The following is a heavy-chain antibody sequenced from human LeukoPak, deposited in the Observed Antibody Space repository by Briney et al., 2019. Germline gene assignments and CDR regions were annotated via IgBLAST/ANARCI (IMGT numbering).Heavy chain of an antibody. J-gene: IGHJ4*02. D-gene: IGHD6-13*01. CDR2: IYYSGST. CDR1: GGSISSSSYY. Sequence: PSETLSPTCTVSGGSISSSSYYWGWIRQPPGKGLGWIGSIYYSGSTYYNPSLKSRVTISVDTSKNQFSLKLSSVTAADTAVYYCARPEPGIAIDYWGQGTLVTVSS. V-gene: IGHV4-39*01. CDR3: ARPEPGIAIDY.